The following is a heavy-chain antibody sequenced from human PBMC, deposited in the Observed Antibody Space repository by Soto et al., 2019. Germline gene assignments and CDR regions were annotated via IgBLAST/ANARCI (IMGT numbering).Heavy chain of an antibody. CDR3: AKNLASDFSNAFWSMDF. CDR2: ISYHGGIN. J-gene: IGHJ6*02. V-gene: IGHV3-30*18. Sequence: SLKISCSGSGITFRYFGIHWVRQAPGKGLEWVAYISYHGGINYYADSLKGPFTISRDNSQNTVYLEMNSLRPEESAVYYCAKNLASDFSNAFWSMDFWGQGTTVTVSS. D-gene: IGHD4-4*01. CDR1: GITFRYFG.